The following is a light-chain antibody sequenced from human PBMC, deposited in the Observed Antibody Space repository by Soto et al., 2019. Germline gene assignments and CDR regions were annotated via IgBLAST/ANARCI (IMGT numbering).Light chain of an antibody. CDR2: LNSDGSH. CDR1: SGHSNYA. CDR3: QTWGTGLYVV. V-gene: IGLV4-69*01. J-gene: IGLJ2*01. Sequence: QLVLTQSPSASASQGASVKLTCTLSSGHSNYAIAWHQQQPEKGPRYLMKLNSDGSHSKGDGIPDRFSGSSSGAERYLTISSLQSEDEADYYCQTWGTGLYVVFGGGTNVTVL.